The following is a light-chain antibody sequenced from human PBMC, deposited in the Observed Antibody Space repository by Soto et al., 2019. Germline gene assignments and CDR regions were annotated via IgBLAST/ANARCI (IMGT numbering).Light chain of an antibody. Sequence: EIVLTQSPGTLSVSPGERATLSCRASQSVSDNYLGWYQQKPGQAPRLLIYGVSTRATGIPDRFSGSGSGTDFTLTITRLEPEDFAVYYCQQYGSSPRVTFGGGTKVEIK. CDR1: QSVSDNY. J-gene: IGKJ4*01. CDR3: QQYGSSPRVT. CDR2: GVS. V-gene: IGKV3-20*01.